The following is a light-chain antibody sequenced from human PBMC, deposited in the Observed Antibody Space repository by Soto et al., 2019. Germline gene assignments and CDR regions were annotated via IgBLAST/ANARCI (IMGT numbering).Light chain of an antibody. V-gene: IGLV2-14*03. Sequence: QSALTQPASVSGSPGQSITISCTGTSSDIGAYNFVSWYQQHPGKAPKLMLYDVNIRPSGVSNRFSGSKSGNTASLTISGLQAEDVADYYCTSWTTSTTMIFGGGPKLTVL. CDR2: DVN. CDR1: SSDIGAYNF. J-gene: IGLJ2*01. CDR3: TSWTTSTTMI.